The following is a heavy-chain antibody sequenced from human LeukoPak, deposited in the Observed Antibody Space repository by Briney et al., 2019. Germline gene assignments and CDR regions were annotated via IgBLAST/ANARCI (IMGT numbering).Heavy chain of an antibody. J-gene: IGHJ5*02. Sequence: PSETLSLTCTVSGGSISSSSYYWGWIRQPPGKGLEWIGSIYYSGSTYYNPSLKSRVTISVDTSKNQFSLKLSSVPAADTAVYYCARAEGGYYLRGFDPWGQGTLVTVSS. CDR2: IYYSGST. D-gene: IGHD1-26*01. CDR3: ARAEGGYYLRGFDP. V-gene: IGHV4-39*07. CDR1: GGSISSSSYY.